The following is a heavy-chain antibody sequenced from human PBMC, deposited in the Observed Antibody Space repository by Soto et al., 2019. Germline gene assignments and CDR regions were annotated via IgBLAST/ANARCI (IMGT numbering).Heavy chain of an antibody. V-gene: IGHV1-69*01. J-gene: IGHJ4*02. CDR3: ARGGYSGYPGSADY. Sequence: QVQLVQSGAEVKKPGSSVKVSCKASGGTFSSYAISGVRQAPGQGLEWMGGIIPIFGTANYAQKFQGRVTITADESTSTAYMELSSLRSEDTAVYYCARGGYSGYPGSADYWGQGTLVTVSS. CDR1: GGTFSSYA. D-gene: IGHD5-12*01. CDR2: IIPIFGTA.